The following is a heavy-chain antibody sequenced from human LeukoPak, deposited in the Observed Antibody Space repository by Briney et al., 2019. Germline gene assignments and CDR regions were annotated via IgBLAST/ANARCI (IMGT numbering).Heavy chain of an antibody. Sequence: ASVKVSCKASGYSFTSYYIHWVRQAPGQGREWMGIINPSGGSTTYAQNFQGRVTMIRDTSTSTVYMELSSLRSEDTAVYYCARGYSSSGTWGQGTLVTVSS. V-gene: IGHV1-46*01. D-gene: IGHD6-13*01. CDR1: GYSFTSYY. CDR2: INPSGGST. J-gene: IGHJ4*02. CDR3: ARGYSSSGT.